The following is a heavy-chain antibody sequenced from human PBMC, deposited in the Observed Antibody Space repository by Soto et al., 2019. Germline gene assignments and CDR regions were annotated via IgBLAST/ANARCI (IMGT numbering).Heavy chain of an antibody. D-gene: IGHD6-6*01. CDR3: ASEGGSSSSGHYYYGMDV. Sequence: PGESLKISCKGSGYSFTSYWIGWVRQMPGKGLEWMGTIYPGDSDTRYSPSFQGQVTISADKSISTAYLQWSSLKASDTAIYYCASEGGSSSSGHYYYGMDVWGQGTTVTVS. V-gene: IGHV5-51*01. CDR1: GYSFTSYW. CDR2: IYPGDSDT. J-gene: IGHJ6*02.